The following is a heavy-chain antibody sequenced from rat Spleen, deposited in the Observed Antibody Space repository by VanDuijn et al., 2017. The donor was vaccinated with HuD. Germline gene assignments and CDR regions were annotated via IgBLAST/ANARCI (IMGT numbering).Heavy chain of an antibody. CDR1: GFTFSSYD. V-gene: IGHV5S13*01. J-gene: IGHJ2*01. CDR3: ARALTSVGFYFDY. D-gene: IGHD4-4*01. CDR2: ISTGGGNT. Sequence: EVQLVESGGALVQPGRSLKLSCAASGFTFSSYDMAWVRQAPTKGLEWVASISTGGGNTYYRDSVKGRFTISRDNARNTQYLQMDSLRSEDTATYFCARALTSVGFYFDYWGQGVMVTVSS.